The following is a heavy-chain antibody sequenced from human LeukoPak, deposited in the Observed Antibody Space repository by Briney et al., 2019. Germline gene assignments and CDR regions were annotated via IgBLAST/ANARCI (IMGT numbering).Heavy chain of an antibody. J-gene: IGHJ4*02. D-gene: IGHD3-3*01. CDR1: VYTFTSYY. CDR3: ARGGRYDFWSGLRGPFDY. Sequence: ASVKVSCKASVYTFTSYYMHWVRQAPGHGLEWMGIINPSGGSTSYAQKFQGRVTMTRDMSTSTVYMELSSLRSEDTAVYSCARGGRYDFWSGLRGPFDYWGQGTLVTVSS. V-gene: IGHV1-46*01. CDR2: INPSGGST.